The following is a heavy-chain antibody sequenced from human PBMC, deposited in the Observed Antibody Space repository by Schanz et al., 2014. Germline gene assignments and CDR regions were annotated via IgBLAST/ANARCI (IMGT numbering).Heavy chain of an antibody. CDR1: GFSFSSYA. Sequence: EVPLLESGGGLVQPGGSLRLSCATSGFSFSSYAINWVRQAPGKGLEWVSGISGSGASTYYADSVKGRFTISRDNSKNSLFLQMNSLRAEDTAVYYCVRDSFFAFDYWGQGTLVTVSS. J-gene: IGHJ4*02. CDR2: ISGSGAST. D-gene: IGHD3-3*01. V-gene: IGHV3-23*01. CDR3: VRDSFFAFDY.